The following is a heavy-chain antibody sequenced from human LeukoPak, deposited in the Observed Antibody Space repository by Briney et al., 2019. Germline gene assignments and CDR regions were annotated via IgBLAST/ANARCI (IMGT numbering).Heavy chain of an antibody. CDR2: VYPGDSES. CDR3: ARHLHALTMSRNYYYYMDV. CDR1: GYSFTSYW. V-gene: IGHV5-51*01. J-gene: IGHJ6*03. Sequence: GESLKISCKGSGYSFTSYWIGWVRQMPGKGLEWMGIVYPGDSESRYSPSFQGQVTISADKSISTAYLQWSSLKASDTAIYYCARHLHALTMSRNYYYYMDVWGIGTTVTVSS. D-gene: IGHD4/OR15-4a*01.